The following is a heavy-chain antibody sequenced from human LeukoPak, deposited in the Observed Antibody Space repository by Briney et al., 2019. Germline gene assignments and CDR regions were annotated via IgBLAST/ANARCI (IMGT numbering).Heavy chain of an antibody. CDR1: GGSISSSSYY. Sequence: KPSETLSLTCTVSGGSISSSSYYWGWIRQPPGKGLEWIGSIYYSGSTYYNPSLKSRVTISVDTSKNQFSLKLSSVTAADTAVYYCARPLRWLQFTVSGAFDIWGQGTMVTVSS. D-gene: IGHD5-24*01. CDR2: IYYSGST. V-gene: IGHV4-39*01. J-gene: IGHJ3*02. CDR3: ARPLRWLQFTVSGAFDI.